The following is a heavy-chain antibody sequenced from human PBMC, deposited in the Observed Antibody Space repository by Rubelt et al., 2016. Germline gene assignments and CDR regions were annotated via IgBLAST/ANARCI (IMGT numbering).Heavy chain of an antibody. Sequence: QVQLVQSGAEVKKPGSSVKVSCKASGGTFSSYAISWVRQAPGQGLEWMGRIIPILGIENYEQKFQGRVTITADKSTSTAYMELSSLGSEDTAGYYCARANLGPFGRMTPFDYWGQGTLVTVSS. D-gene: IGHD3-16*01. J-gene: IGHJ4*02. CDR3: ARANLGPFGRMTPFDY. V-gene: IGHV1-69*04. CDR2: IIPILGIE. CDR1: GGTFSSYA.